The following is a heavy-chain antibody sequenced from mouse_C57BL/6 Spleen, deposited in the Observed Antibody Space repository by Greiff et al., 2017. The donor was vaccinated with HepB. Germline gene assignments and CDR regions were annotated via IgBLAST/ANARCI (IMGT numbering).Heavy chain of an antibody. CDR1: GYTFTEYT. V-gene: IGHV1-62-2*01. Sequence: VVKPGASVKLSCKASGYTFTEYTIHWVKQRSGQGLEWIGWFYPGSGSIKYNEKFKDKATLTADKSSSTVYMEISRLTSEDAAVYIGARHEKGGVWCADWGQGTLVTVSA. CDR2: FYPGSGSI. CDR3: ARHEKGGVWCAD. J-gene: IGHJ3*01.